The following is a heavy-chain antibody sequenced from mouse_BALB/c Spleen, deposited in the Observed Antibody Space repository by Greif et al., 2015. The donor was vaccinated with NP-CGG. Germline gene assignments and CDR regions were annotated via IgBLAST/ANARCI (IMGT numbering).Heavy chain of an antibody. CDR3: ARRTGTEAMDY. J-gene: IGHJ4*01. CDR1: GYTFTDYY. V-gene: IGHV1-84*02. Sequence: VQLQQSGPELVKPGASVKISCKASGYTFTDYYINWVKQKPGQGLEWIGWIYPGSGNTKYNEKFKGKATLTVDTSSSPAYMQFSSLTSEDTAVYFCARRTGTEAMDYWGQGTSVTVSS. CDR2: IYPGSGNT. D-gene: IGHD4-1*01.